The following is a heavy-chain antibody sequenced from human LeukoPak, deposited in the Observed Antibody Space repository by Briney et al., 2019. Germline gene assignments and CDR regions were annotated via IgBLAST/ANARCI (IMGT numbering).Heavy chain of an antibody. J-gene: IGHJ4*02. Sequence: GASVKVSCKASGYTFTSYAINWVRQATGQGLEWMGWMNPNSGNTGYAQKFQGRVTITRNTSISTAYMELSSLRSEDTAVYYCVRGRTDRFTIFGVVIIREDYFDYWGQGTLVTVSS. CDR1: GYTFTSYA. D-gene: IGHD3-3*01. CDR2: MNPNSGNT. V-gene: IGHV1-8*03. CDR3: VRGRTDRFTIFGVVIIREDYFDY.